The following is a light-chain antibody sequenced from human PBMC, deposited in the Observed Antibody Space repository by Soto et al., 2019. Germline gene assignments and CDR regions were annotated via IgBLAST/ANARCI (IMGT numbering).Light chain of an antibody. V-gene: IGLV1-51*01. Sequence: QSVLTQPPSVSAAPGQKVTISCSGSSSNIGNNYVSWYQQFPGTAPKLLTYDNNKRPSGIPDRFSVSKSGTSATLGITGLQTGDEADYYCGTWDSSLSAVVFGGGTKLTVL. CDR3: GTWDSSLSAVV. J-gene: IGLJ2*01. CDR1: SSNIGNNY. CDR2: DNN.